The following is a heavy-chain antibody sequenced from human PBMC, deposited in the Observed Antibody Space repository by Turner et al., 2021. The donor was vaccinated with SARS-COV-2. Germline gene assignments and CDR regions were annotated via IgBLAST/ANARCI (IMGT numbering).Heavy chain of an antibody. Sequence: QVQLQQWGAGLLKPSETLSLTCAIYGGSFSGYEWTWIRQPPGKGLEWIGQMNLRGTTDSNPSLKSRVTLSGDRAKNQFSLNLTSVTAADTAVYYCAKLGGTRAGKHYFDKDVWGQGTTVTVSS. CDR3: AKLGGTRAGKHYFDKDV. CDR2: MNLRGTT. J-gene: IGHJ6*02. CDR1: GGSFSGYE. V-gene: IGHV4-34*01. D-gene: IGHD3-9*01.